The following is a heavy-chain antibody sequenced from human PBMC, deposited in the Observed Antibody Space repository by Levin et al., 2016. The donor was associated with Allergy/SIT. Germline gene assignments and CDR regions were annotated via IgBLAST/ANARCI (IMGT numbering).Heavy chain of an antibody. CDR1: GFTVSFHN. CDR2: SYTDGRA. J-gene: IGHJ4*02. V-gene: IGHV3-66*01. CDR3: VGGDHADY. Sequence: GESLKISCGNPGFTVSFHNMGWVRQAPGKGLEWVSVSYTDGRAYYADSVRGRFTISRDSSKNTLDLQINSLRADDTAVYYCVGGDHADYWGQGTLVTVSS. D-gene: IGHD2-21*02.